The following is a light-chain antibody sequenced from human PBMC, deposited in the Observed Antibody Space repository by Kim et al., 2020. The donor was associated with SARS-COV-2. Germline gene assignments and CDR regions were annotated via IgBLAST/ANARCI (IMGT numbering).Light chain of an antibody. J-gene: IGKJ5*01. CDR3: QHDNSYRS. Sequence: IQLTQSPSSLSASVGDRVTITCRASQGISSALAWYQQKPGKAPKLLIYDASSLESGVPSRFSGSGSGTDFTLTISSLQPEDFATYCYQHDNSYRSFGQGTRLEIK. CDR1: QGISSA. CDR2: DAS. V-gene: IGKV1-13*02.